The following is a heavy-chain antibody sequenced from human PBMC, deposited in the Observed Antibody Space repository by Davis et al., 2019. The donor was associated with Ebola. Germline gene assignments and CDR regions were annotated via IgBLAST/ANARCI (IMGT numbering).Heavy chain of an antibody. J-gene: IGHJ6*02. Sequence: GGSLRLSCAASGFTFSSYGMHWVRQAPGKGLEWVAVISYDGSNKYYADSVKGRFTIARDNSKNTLYLQMNSLRAEDTAVYYCARDNTLYYDFWSGYGYYGMDVWGQGTTVTVSS. CDR1: GFTFSSYG. CDR2: ISYDGSNK. V-gene: IGHV3-30*03. CDR3: ARDNTLYYDFWSGYGYYGMDV. D-gene: IGHD3-3*01.